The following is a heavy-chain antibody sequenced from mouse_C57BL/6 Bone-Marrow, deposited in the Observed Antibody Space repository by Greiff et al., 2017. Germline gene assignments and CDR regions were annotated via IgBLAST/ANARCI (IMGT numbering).Heavy chain of an antibody. CDR3: ARPGVYAMDY. J-gene: IGHJ4*01. Sequence: EVQLVESGGGLVKPGGSLKLSSAASGFTFSDYGMHWVRQAPEKGLEWVAYISSGSSTIYYADTVKGRFTISRDNAKNTLFLQMTSLRSEDTAMYYCARPGVYAMDYWGQGTSVTVSS. V-gene: IGHV5-17*01. CDR2: ISSGSSTI. CDR1: GFTFSDYG.